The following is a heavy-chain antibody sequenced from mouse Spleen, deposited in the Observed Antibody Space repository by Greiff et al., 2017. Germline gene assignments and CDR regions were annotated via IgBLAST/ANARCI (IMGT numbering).Heavy chain of an antibody. Sequence: QVQLQQSGPGLVKPSQSLSITCTVSGFSFTSYGVHWVRQSPGKGLEWLGVIWSGGSTDYNAAFISRLTISKDNSKSQVFFKMNSMHADDTAIYYCARKGIGYYGTYAMDYWGQGTSVTVSA. D-gene: IGHD1-2*01. V-gene: IGHV2-2*01. CDR2: IWSGGST. CDR3: ARKGIGYYGTYAMDY. CDR1: GFSFTSYG. J-gene: IGHJ4*01.